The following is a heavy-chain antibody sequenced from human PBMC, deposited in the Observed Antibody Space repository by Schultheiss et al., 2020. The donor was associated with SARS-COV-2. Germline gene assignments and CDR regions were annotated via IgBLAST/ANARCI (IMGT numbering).Heavy chain of an antibody. CDR2: IKSKTDGGTT. CDR3: TTARRDRRGRFDY. V-gene: IGHV3-15*01. J-gene: IGHJ4*02. Sequence: GGSLRLSCAASGFTFSSYAMSWVRQAPGKGLEWVGRIKSKTDGGTTDYAAPVKGRFTISRDDSKNTLYLQMNSLKTEDTAVYYCTTARRDRRGRFDYWGQGTLVTVSS. CDR1: GFTFSSYA. D-gene: IGHD6-6*01.